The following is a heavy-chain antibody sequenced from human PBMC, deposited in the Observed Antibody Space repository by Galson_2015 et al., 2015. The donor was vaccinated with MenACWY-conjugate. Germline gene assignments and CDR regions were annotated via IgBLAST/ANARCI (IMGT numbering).Heavy chain of an antibody. Sequence: SLRLSCAASGFTFSTYAMAWVRQAPGKGLEWVSSVSGSGGTTFYADSVKGRFTISRDNSKNTLFLQMSSLRAEDTAVYYCARRRGGIEGAFDIWGQGTMVTVSS. CDR1: GFTFSTYA. CDR2: VSGSGGTT. D-gene: IGHD3-16*01. V-gene: IGHV3-23*01. J-gene: IGHJ3*02. CDR3: ARRRGGIEGAFDI.